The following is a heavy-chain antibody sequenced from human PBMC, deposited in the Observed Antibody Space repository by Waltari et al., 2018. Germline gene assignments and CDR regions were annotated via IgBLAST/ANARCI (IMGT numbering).Heavy chain of an antibody. CDR2: IYYSGST. V-gene: IGHV4-59*01. J-gene: IGHJ5*02. D-gene: IGHD6-19*01. Sequence: QVQLQESGPGLVKPSETLSLTCTVSGGSISSYYWSWIRQPPGKGLEWIGYIYYSGSTNHNPSLKSRVTISVDTSKNQFSLKLSSVTAADTAVYYCAREKDSSGWYGGTWFDPWGQGTLVTVSS. CDR1: GGSISSYY. CDR3: AREKDSSGWYGGTWFDP.